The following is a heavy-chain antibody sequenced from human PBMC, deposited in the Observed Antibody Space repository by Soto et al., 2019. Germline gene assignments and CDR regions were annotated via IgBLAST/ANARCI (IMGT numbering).Heavy chain of an antibody. CDR1: GGSVSSGSYY. V-gene: IGHV4-61*01. D-gene: IGHD3-22*01. CDR3: ARPSIAYCCHTSGQNCFDC. CDR2: IFYSGTT. Sequence: PSETLSLTCTASGGSVSSGSYYWSWIRQTPGMGLEWIGYIFYSGTTNYNPSLKSRVPMSLYTSKNQLSLHLSSVTAAAPALYHCARPSIAYCCHTSGQNCFDCWGRRTMVTVAS. J-gene: IGHJ4*02.